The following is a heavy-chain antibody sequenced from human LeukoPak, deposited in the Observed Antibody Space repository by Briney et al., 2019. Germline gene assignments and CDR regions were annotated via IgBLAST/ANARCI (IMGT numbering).Heavy chain of an antibody. CDR3: ARDRSYFTFDY. V-gene: IGHV4-38-2*02. CDR1: DFSINSGYH. J-gene: IGHJ4*02. Sequence: SETLSLTRTVSDFSINSGYHWGWVRRPPGKGLEWIGSMHHSGSTYYNPSLKSRVTMSTDTSKSQFSLKLSSVTAADTAVYYCARDRSYFTFDYWGQGTLVTVSS. CDR2: MHHSGST. D-gene: IGHD3-10*01.